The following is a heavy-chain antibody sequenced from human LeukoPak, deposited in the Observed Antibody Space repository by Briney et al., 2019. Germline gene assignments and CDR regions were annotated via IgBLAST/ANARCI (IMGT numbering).Heavy chain of an antibody. V-gene: IGHV3-48*03. CDR1: GFTFSSYE. D-gene: IGHD5-24*01. CDR2: ISSSGSTI. Sequence: GGSLRLSCAASGFTFSSYEMHWVRQAPGKGLEWVSYISSSGSTIYYADSVKGRFTISRDNTKNSLFLQMNSLRAEDAAFYYCAKLLRDVTIYDFWGHGTLVTVSS. J-gene: IGHJ4*01. CDR3: AKLLRDVTIYDF.